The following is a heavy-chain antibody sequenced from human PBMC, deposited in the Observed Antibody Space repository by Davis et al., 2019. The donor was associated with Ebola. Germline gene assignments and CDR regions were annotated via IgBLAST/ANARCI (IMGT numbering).Heavy chain of an antibody. CDR1: GFTFSSYS. CDR3: AKALLGRRSSSYYYGIDV. J-gene: IGHJ6*02. V-gene: IGHV3-21*01. D-gene: IGHD6-13*01. Sequence: GGSLRLSCAASGFTFSSYSMNWVRQAPGKGLEWVSSISSSSSYIYYADSVKGRFTISRDNAKNSLYLQMNSLRAEDTAVYYCAKALLGRRSSSYYYGIDVWGQGTTVTVSS. CDR2: ISSSSSYI.